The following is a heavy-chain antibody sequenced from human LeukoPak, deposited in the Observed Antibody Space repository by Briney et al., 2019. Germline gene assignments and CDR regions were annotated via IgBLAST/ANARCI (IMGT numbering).Heavy chain of an antibody. CDR2: IWYDGSNK. CDR1: GFTFSNYG. Sequence: RSLRLSCAASGFTFSNYGMHWVRQAPGKGLEWVAVIWYDGSNKYYADSVKGRFTISRDNSKNTLYLQMSSLRAEDTAVYYCAKDYYGPSGGIDYWGQGTLVTVSS. CDR3: AKDYYGPSGGIDY. V-gene: IGHV3-33*06. D-gene: IGHD3-10*01. J-gene: IGHJ4*02.